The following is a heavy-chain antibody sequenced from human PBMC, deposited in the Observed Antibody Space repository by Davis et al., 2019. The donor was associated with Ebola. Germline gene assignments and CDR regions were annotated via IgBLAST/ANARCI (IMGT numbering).Heavy chain of an antibody. CDR1: GFTFSDYY. Sequence: GESLKISCAASGFTFSDYYMSWIRQAPGKGLEWVSYISSSGSTIYYADSVKGRFTISRDNAKNSLYLQMNSLRDEDTAVYYCARVPQVVINGYYYYYYGMDVWGQGTTVTVSS. J-gene: IGHJ6*02. CDR3: ARVPQVVINGYYYYYYGMDV. CDR2: ISSSGSTI. V-gene: IGHV3-11*04. D-gene: IGHD3-22*01.